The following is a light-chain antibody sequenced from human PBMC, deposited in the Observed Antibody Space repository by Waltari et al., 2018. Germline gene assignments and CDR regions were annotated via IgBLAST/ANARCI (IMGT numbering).Light chain of an antibody. V-gene: IGLV4-69*01. Sequence: QLILTQSPSASASLGASVKLTCTLSSGHSSNVIAWLQQQPEKGPRFLMKVNSDGSHRKGDEIPGRFSGSSSGAGRYLSISSLQSEDEADYFCQTGGHGTWVFGGGTKLTVL. J-gene: IGLJ3*02. CDR1: SGHSSNV. CDR3: QTGGHGTWV. CDR2: VNSDGSH.